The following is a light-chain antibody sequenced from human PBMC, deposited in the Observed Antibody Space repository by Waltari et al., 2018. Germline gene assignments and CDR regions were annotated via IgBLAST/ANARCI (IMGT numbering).Light chain of an antibody. CDR2: DAS. J-gene: IGKJ4*01. V-gene: IGKV3-11*01. CDR3: RQRSNWPLT. CDR1: QSVSTY. Sequence: EIVLTHSPAPLSLSPGERATSSCRASQSVSTYLGWYQQKPGQAPRLLIYDASNRATGIPARFSGSGSGTDFTLTISSLEPEDFAVYYCRQRSNWPLTFGGGTKVEIK.